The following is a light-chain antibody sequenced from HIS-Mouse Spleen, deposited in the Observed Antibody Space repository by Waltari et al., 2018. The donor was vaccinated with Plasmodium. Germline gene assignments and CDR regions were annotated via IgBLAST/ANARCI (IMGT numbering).Light chain of an antibody. J-gene: IGKJ1*01. Sequence: DIQMTQSPSSLSVSVGDRATITCRASQSISSYLNWYQQKPGKAPKLLIYAASSMQSGIPARFSGSGSGTDFTLTISSLQPEDFATYYCQQNYNSSTFGQGTRVEIK. CDR3: QQNYNSST. CDR1: QSISSY. V-gene: IGKV1-39*01. CDR2: AAS.